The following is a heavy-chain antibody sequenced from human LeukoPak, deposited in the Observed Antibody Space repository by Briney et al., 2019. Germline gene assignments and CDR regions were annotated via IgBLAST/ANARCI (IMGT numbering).Heavy chain of an antibody. J-gene: IGHJ4*02. V-gene: IGHV3-74*01. CDR3: ARDPCSGGSCYVGGFDY. CDR2: INSDGSST. CDR1: GFTFSSYW. Sequence: PGGSLRLSCAASGFTFSSYWMHWVRQAPGKGLVWVSRINSDGSSTGYADSVKGRFTISRDNAKNTLYLQMNSLRAEDTAVYYCARDPCSGGSCYVGGFDYWGQGTLVTVSS. D-gene: IGHD2-15*01.